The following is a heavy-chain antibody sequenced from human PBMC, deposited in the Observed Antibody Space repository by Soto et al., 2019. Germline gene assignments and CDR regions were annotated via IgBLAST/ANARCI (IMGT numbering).Heavy chain of an antibody. CDR3: AKDLMKGYYGSGSYNY. Sequence: GWSLRLSCAASGFTFSSYAMSWVRQAPGKGLEWVSAISGSGGSTYYADSVKGRFTISRDNFKNTLYLQMNSLRAEDTAVYYCAKDLMKGYYGSGSYNYWGQGTLVTVSS. J-gene: IGHJ4*02. CDR2: ISGSGGST. D-gene: IGHD3-10*01. CDR1: GFTFSSYA. V-gene: IGHV3-23*01.